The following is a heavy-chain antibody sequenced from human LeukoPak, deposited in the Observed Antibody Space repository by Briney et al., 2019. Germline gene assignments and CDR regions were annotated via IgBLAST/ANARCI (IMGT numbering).Heavy chain of an antibody. CDR3: VRTLSSNTGRTYFDL. D-gene: IGHD1-1*01. V-gene: IGHV3-33*01. CDR1: GFTFSYHD. J-gene: IGHJ4*02. Sequence: GRSLKLSCAASGFTFSYHDMHWVRRAPGKGLEWVALIRYDGGDRHYADSAKGRFSISRDNSNNTLEMHMNSLRPDDSAIYYCVRTLSSNTGRTYFDLWGLGTLVSVSS. CDR2: IRYDGGDR.